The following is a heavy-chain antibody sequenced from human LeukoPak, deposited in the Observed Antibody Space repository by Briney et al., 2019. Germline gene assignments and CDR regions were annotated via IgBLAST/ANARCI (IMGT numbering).Heavy chain of an antibody. Sequence: GESLKISCKASENSFTTSWIGWVRQMPGKGLEWMGIIYPDESNIRYSPSFQGQVTISVDKSISTAYLQWSSLKASDTAIYYCARHEGGGWYIDYWGQGTLVTVSS. V-gene: IGHV5-51*01. CDR1: ENSFTTSW. CDR2: IYPDESNI. D-gene: IGHD6-19*01. CDR3: ARHEGGGWYIDY. J-gene: IGHJ4*02.